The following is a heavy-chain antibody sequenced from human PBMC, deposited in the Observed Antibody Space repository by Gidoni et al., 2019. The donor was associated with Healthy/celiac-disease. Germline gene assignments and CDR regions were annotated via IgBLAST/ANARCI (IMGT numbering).Heavy chain of an antibody. CDR2: ISGSGGST. CDR1: GFTFRSSA. CDR3: AKGVGGYVWGSYRYEYYFDY. V-gene: IGHV3-23*01. D-gene: IGHD3-16*02. J-gene: IGHJ4*02. Sequence: EVQLLESGGGLVQPGGSLRLSCAASGFTFRSSAMIWFRQAPGKGLEWGSAISGSGGSTYYADSVKGRFTISRDNSKNTLYLQMNSLRAEDTAVYYCAKGVGGYVWGSYRYEYYFDYWGQGTLVTVSS.